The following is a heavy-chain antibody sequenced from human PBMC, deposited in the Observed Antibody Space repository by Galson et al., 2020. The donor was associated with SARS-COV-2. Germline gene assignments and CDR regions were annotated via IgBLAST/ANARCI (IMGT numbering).Heavy chain of an antibody. Sequence: GGSLRLSCAASGFTFSAYGMNWVRQAPGKGLEWVSTIGGSGASTHYEDSVKARFTISRDNFKNTLYLQMNSLRAEDTAVYYCARDSRSSGYQDYYYGMDVSGQGTTVTVSS. D-gene: IGHD3-22*01. CDR2: IGGSGAST. V-gene: IGHV3-23*01. CDR3: ARDSRSSGYQDYYYGMDV. CDR1: GFTFSAYG. J-gene: IGHJ6*02.